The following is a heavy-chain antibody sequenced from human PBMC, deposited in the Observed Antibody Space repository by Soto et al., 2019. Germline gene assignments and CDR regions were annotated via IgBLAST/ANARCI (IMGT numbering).Heavy chain of an antibody. J-gene: IGHJ4*02. V-gene: IGHV3-9*01. Sequence: EVQLVESGGGLVQPGRSLRLSCAASGFNFDDYAMHWVRQAPGKGLEWVSGITWNSGDITYTGSVKGRFSISRDNAENSLYLHMNSLRPEDTAFYYCARGGSGYTWFNEFWGQGTLVTVSS. D-gene: IGHD3-22*01. CDR1: GFNFDDYA. CDR2: ITWNSGDI. CDR3: ARGGSGYTWFNEF.